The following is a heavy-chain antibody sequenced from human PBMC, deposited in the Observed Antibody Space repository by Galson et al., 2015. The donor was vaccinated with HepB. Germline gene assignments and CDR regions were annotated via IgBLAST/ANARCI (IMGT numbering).Heavy chain of an antibody. Sequence: SLRLSCAASGFTFSSYGMHWVRQAPGKGLEWVAVISYDGSNKYYADSVKGRFTISRDNSKNTLYPQMNSLRAEDTAVYYCAKDIGQHYYAFDYWGQGTLVTVSS. CDR3: AKDIGQHYYAFDY. D-gene: IGHD3-10*01. V-gene: IGHV3-30*18. J-gene: IGHJ4*02. CDR2: ISYDGSNK. CDR1: GFTFSSYG.